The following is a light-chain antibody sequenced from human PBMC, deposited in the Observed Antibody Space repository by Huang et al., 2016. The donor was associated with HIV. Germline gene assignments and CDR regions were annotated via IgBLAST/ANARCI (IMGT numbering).Light chain of an antibody. CDR1: QSFLHSNGYNY. V-gene: IGKV2-28*01. Sequence: DIVMTQSPLSLAVTPGESASISCRSSQSFLHSNGYNYLDWYLQKPGQSPQLLIYMGSNRASGVPDRFSGSGTGTDFTLKISRVEAEDVGVYYCMEALQTPLTFGPGTKVDIK. J-gene: IGKJ3*01. CDR3: MEALQTPLT. CDR2: MGS.